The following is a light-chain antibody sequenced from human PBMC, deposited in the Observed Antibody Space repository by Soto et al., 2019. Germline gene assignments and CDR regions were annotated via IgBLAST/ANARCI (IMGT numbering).Light chain of an antibody. V-gene: IGLV2-11*01. CDR2: GVV. CDR3: CSYAGGYTYL. J-gene: IGLJ1*01. Sequence: QSALTQPRSVSGSPGQSVTISCTGTDNDVGAYNYVSWYQQHPGRPPKLLIYGVVRWPSGVPDRFSGSKSGNTASLTISGLQAEDEADYFCCSYAGGYTYLFGTGTKSPS. CDR1: DNDVGAYNY.